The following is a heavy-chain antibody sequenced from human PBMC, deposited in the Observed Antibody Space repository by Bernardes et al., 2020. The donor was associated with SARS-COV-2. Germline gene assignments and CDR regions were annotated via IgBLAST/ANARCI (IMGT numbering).Heavy chain of an antibody. D-gene: IGHD3-10*01. CDR2: IYYSGST. Sequence: SETLSLTCTVSGGSISSSSYYWGWIRQPPGKGLEWIGSIYYSGSTYYNPSLKSRVTISVDTSKNQFSLKLSSVTAADTAVYYCARHGPANPLWFGELLGYFDYWGQATLVTVSS. CDR1: GGSISSSSYY. V-gene: IGHV4-39*01. CDR3: ARHGPANPLWFGELLGYFDY. J-gene: IGHJ4*02.